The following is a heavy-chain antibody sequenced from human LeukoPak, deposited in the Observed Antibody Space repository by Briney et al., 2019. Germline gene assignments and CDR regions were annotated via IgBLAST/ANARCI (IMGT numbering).Heavy chain of an antibody. CDR2: IGTAGDT. D-gene: IGHD1-14*01. V-gene: IGHV3-13*01. CDR1: GFTLSSYD. Sequence: PGGSLRLSFAASGFTLSSYDMHWFRQATGKGLEWVSAIGTAGDTYYPGSVKGRFTISRENAKNSLYLQMNSLRAGDTAVYYCARGSDGIIDYWGQGTLVTVSS. CDR3: ARGSDGIIDY. J-gene: IGHJ4*02.